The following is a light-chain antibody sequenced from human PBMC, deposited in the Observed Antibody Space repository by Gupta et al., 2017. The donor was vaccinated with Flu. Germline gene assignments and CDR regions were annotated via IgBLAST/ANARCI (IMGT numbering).Light chain of an antibody. J-gene: IGKJ1*01. CDR2: GAS. V-gene: IGKV3-15*01. CDR1: QSVSRY. CDR3: QQENNCPRT. Sequence: EIVMTQSPATLSVSPGERTTLSCRARQSVSRYLAWYQQKPGQAPRLLIYGASTRANGIPARFSGSGSGTEFTLTISSRQSEDVAVYYCQQENNCPRTFGQGTKVEIK.